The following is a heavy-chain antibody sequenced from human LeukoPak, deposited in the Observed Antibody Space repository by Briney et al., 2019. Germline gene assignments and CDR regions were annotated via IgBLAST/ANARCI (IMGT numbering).Heavy chain of an antibody. Sequence: GGSLRLSCAASGFTFSGYAMSWVRQAPGKGLEWVSTISGSGGSTYYADSVKGRFTISRDNSKNTLYLQMNSLRAEDTAVYYCAKDRGSFRGFDSWGQGTLVTVSS. CDR3: AKDRGSFRGFDS. CDR2: ISGSGGST. J-gene: IGHJ4*02. V-gene: IGHV3-23*01. D-gene: IGHD1-26*01. CDR1: GFTFSGYA.